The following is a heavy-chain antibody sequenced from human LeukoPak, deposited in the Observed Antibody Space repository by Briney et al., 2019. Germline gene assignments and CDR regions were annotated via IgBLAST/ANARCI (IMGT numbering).Heavy chain of an antibody. Sequence: GGSLRLSCAASGFTFSSYEMTWVRQAPGKGLEWVSYISSSDSSIRYADSVKGRFTISRDNARNSLYLQMNSLRAEDTAVYYCARVGGSYVWYFDLWGRGTLVTVSS. CDR3: ARVGGSYVWYFDL. CDR1: GFTFSSYE. J-gene: IGHJ2*01. V-gene: IGHV3-48*03. CDR2: ISSSDSSI. D-gene: IGHD1-26*01.